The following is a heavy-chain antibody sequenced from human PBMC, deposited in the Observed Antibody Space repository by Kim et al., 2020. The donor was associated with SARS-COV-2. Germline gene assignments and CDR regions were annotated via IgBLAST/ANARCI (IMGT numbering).Heavy chain of an antibody. CDR3: ANPGSSSGWTGLGY. CDR1: GFTFSSYG. V-gene: IGHV3-30*18. Sequence: GGSLRLSCAASGFTFSSYGMHWVRQAPGKGLEWVAVISYDGSNKYYADSVKGRFTISRDNSKNTLYLQMNSLRAEDTAVYYCANPGSSSGWTGLGYWGQGTLVTVSS. D-gene: IGHD6-19*01. CDR2: ISYDGSNK. J-gene: IGHJ4*02.